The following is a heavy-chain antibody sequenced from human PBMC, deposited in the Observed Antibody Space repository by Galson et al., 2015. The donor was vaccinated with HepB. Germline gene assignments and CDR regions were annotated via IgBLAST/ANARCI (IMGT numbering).Heavy chain of an antibody. CDR2: INSYNGDT. D-gene: IGHD5-18*01. CDR1: GYKFTNFG. J-gene: IGHJ6*02. V-gene: IGHV1-18*01. Sequence: SVKVSCKASGYKFTNFGINWVRQAPGQGLEWMGWINSYNGDTKYGQKFQGRVTMTTDTSTSTAYMELRSLRSDDTAVYYCARERRLSGYGSYYYAYGMDVWGQGTTVTVSS. CDR3: ARERRLSGYGSYYYAYGMDV.